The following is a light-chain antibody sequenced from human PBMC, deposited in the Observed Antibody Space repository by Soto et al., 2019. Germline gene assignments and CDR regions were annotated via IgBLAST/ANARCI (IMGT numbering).Light chain of an antibody. V-gene: IGLV2-14*01. CDR2: EVS. CDR3: SSYTSSSTLV. J-gene: IGLJ1*01. Sequence: QSVLTQPASVSGSPGQSITISCTGTSSDVGGYNYVSWYQQHPGKAPKLMIYEVSNRPSGVSNRFSGYKSGNTASLTISGLQAEDEADYYCSSYTSSSTLVFGTGTKVTVL. CDR1: SSDVGGYNY.